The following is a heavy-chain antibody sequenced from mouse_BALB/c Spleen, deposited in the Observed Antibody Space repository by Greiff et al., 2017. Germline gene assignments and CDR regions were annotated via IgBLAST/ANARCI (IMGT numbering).Heavy chain of an antibody. CDR3: AREGIYYGNFWFAY. Sequence: EVQLQESGPGLVKPSQSLSLTCTVTGYSITSDYAWNWIRQFPGNKLEWMGYISYSGSTSYNPSLKSRISITRDTSKNQFFLQLNSVTTEDTATYYCAREGIYYGNFWFAYWGQGTLVTVSA. CDR2: ISYSGST. J-gene: IGHJ3*01. CDR1: GYSITSDYA. D-gene: IGHD2-1*01. V-gene: IGHV3-2*02.